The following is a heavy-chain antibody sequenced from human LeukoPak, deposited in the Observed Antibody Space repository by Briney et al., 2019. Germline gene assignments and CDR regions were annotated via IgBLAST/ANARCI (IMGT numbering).Heavy chain of an antibody. CDR2: ISGSGGSR. D-gene: IGHD6-19*01. J-gene: IGHJ4*02. V-gene: IGHV3-23*01. Sequence: PGGSLRLSCAASGFTFSSYAMSWVRQAPGKGLEWVSAISGSGGSRYYADSVKGRFTISKDNSKNTLYLQMNSLRAEDTAVYYCAKEVTVAGTGEYFDYWGQGTLVTVSS. CDR1: GFTFSSYA. CDR3: AKEVTVAGTGEYFDY.